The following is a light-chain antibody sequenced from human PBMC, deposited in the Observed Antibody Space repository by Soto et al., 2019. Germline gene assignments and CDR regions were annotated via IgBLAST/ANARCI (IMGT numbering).Light chain of an antibody. CDR3: QKYGSSPLT. V-gene: IGKV3-20*01. Sequence: ETVLPQSPGTLSLSPGERSTLSRRASQSVSSNYLVWYQQKPGQAPRLLISGVSTRATGIPDRFSGSGSGIDFTLTISRLEPEDFAVYYCQKYGSSPLTFGGGTKVDIK. J-gene: IGKJ4*01. CDR2: GVS. CDR1: QSVSSNY.